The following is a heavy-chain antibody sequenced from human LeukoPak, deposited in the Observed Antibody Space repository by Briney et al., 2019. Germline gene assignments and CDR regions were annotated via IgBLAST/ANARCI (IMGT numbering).Heavy chain of an antibody. CDR1: GFTFSRYW. CDR2: MNQDGSEI. J-gene: IGHJ4*02. Sequence: PGGSLRLSCVGSGFTFSRYWLNWVRQAPGKGLEWVANMNQDGSEIYYLDSVKGRFTISRDIAKNTLYLQMNSLRAEDTGVYYCAKDHYWSIDYWGRGTLVTVSS. V-gene: IGHV3-7*01. D-gene: IGHD3-3*01. CDR3: AKDHYWSIDY.